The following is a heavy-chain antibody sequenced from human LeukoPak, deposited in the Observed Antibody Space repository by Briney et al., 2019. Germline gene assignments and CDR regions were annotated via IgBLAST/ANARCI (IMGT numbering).Heavy chain of an antibody. V-gene: IGHV4-61*02. D-gene: IGHD3-3*01. CDR3: AGTHYDFWSGHEEGFDY. CDR1: GGSISSGSYY. J-gene: IGHJ4*02. Sequence: PSETLSLTCTVSGGSISSGSYYWSWIRQPAGKGLEWIGRIYTSGSTNYSPSLKSRVTISVDTSKNQFSLKLSSVTAADTAVYYCAGTHYDFWSGHEEGFDYWGQGTLVTVSS. CDR2: IYTSGST.